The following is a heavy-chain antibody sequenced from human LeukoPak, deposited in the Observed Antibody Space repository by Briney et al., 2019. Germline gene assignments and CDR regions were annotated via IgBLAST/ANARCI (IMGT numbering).Heavy chain of an antibody. CDR2: IKQDGSEK. Sequence: GGSLRLSCAASGFTVSSNYMSWVRQAPGKGLEWVANIKQDGSEKYYVDSVKGRFTISRDNAKNSLYLQMNSLRAEDTAVYYCATTKIWSGYYSSGYYFDYWGQGTLVTVSS. D-gene: IGHD3-3*01. CDR1: GFTVSSNY. V-gene: IGHV3-7*01. J-gene: IGHJ4*02. CDR3: ATTKIWSGYYSSGYYFDY.